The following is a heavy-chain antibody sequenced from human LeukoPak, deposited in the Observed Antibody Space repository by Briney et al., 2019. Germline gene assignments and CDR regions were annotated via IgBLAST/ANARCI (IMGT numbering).Heavy chain of an antibody. CDR3: ARGSEMATMVY. CDR1: GFTFSSYW. D-gene: IGHD5-24*01. Sequence: GGSLRLXCAASGFTFSSYWMHWVRQAPGKGLVWVSRINSDGSSTSYADSVKGQFTISRDNAKNTLYLQMNSLRAEDTAVYYCARGSEMATMVYWGQGTLVTVSS. CDR2: INSDGSST. J-gene: IGHJ4*02. V-gene: IGHV3-74*01.